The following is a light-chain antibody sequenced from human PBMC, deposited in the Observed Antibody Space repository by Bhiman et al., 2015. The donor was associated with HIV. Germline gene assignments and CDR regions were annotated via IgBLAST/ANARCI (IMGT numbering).Light chain of an antibody. Sequence: SYDLTQPPSVSVSPGQTATITCSGHKLGDKYACWYQQKPGQSPVLVIYQDNKRPSGIPERFSGSNSGNTATLTISRVEAGDEADYYCQVWDSSSDLYWVFGGGTKLTVL. CDR2: QDN. J-gene: IGLJ3*02. CDR1: KLGDKY. CDR3: QVWDSSSDLYWV. V-gene: IGLV3-1*01.